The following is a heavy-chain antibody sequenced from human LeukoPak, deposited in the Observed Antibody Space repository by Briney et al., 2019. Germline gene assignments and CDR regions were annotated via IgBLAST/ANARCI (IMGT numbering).Heavy chain of an antibody. CDR3: AKDYGPKQLVFFDS. Sequence: GGSLILSCAASGFTFSSYALSWVRQAPGKGLEWVSGISENGGTTFYADSVKGRFTITRDNSKNTLYVQMNSLRGEDTAVYYCAKDYGPKQLVFFDSWGQGTLVTVSS. D-gene: IGHD6-13*01. V-gene: IGHV3-23*01. J-gene: IGHJ4*02. CDR1: GFTFSSYA. CDR2: ISENGGTT.